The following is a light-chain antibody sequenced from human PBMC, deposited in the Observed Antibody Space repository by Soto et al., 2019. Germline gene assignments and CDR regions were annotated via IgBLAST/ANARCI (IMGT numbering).Light chain of an antibody. J-gene: IGLJ1*01. Sequence: QSVLTQPASVSGSPGQSIAISCTGTNSDVGAYNFVSWYQQYPGKAPKLIIHEVNNRPSGVSDGFSGSKPGNTASLTISGLQADDEADYYCSSFTTYNTRVFGTGTKVTVL. CDR1: NSDVGAYNF. CDR2: EVN. CDR3: SSFTTYNTRV. V-gene: IGLV2-14*01.